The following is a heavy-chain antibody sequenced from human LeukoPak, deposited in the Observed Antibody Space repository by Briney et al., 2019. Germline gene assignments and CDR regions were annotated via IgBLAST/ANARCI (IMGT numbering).Heavy chain of an antibody. D-gene: IGHD2-21*02. CDR1: GFTFSSYA. CDR2: ISGSGGST. CDR3: AKVGPVTGLGFDI. V-gene: IGHV3-23*01. J-gene: IGHJ3*02. Sequence: HPGGSLRLSCAASGFTFSSYAMSWVRQAPGKGLEWVSAISGSGGSTYYADSVKGRFTISRDNFKNSLSLQMNSLRAEDTAVYYCAKVGPVTGLGFDIWGQGTMVTVSS.